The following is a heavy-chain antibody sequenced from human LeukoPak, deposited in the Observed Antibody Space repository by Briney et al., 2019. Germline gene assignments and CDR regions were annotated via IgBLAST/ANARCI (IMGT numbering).Heavy chain of an antibody. D-gene: IGHD3-10*01. V-gene: IGHV4-59*01. CDR3: ARCRITMVRGIT. CDR1: GGSISRYY. J-gene: IGHJ5*02. CDR2: IYYSGST. Sequence: SETLSLTCTVSGGSISRYYWGWIRQPPGKGLEWIGYIYYSGSTNYNPSLKSRVTISVDTSKNQFSLKLSSVTAADTAVYYCARCRITMVRGITWGQGTLVTVSS.